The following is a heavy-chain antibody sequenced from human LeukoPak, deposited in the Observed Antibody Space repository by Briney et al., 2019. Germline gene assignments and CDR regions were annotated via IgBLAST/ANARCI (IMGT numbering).Heavy chain of an antibody. Sequence: SETLSLTCAVSGGSFSGYYWSWIRQPPGKGLEWIGEINHSGSTNYNPSLKSRVTISVDTSKNQFSPKLSSVTAADTAVYYCARGKHSGSYFHDYWGQGTLVTVSS. CDR3: ARGKHSGSYFHDY. J-gene: IGHJ4*02. CDR1: GGSFSGYY. CDR2: INHSGST. D-gene: IGHD1-26*01. V-gene: IGHV4-34*01.